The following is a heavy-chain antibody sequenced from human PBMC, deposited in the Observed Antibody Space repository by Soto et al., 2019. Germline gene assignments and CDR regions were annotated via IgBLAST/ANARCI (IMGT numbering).Heavy chain of an antibody. J-gene: IGHJ6*03. Sequence: ASVKVSCKASGYTFTSYDINWVRQATGQGLEWMGWMNPNSGNTGYAQKFQGRVTMTRNTSISTAYMELSSLRSKDTAVYYCARGTYWLFDYYYMDVWGKGTTVTVSS. D-gene: IGHD3-9*01. CDR3: ARGTYWLFDYYYMDV. V-gene: IGHV1-8*01. CDR2: MNPNSGNT. CDR1: GYTFTSYD.